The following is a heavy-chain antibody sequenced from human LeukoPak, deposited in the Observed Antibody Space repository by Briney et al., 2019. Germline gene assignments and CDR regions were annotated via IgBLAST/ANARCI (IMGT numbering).Heavy chain of an antibody. Sequence: LSLTCTVSGGSISSGNYYWSWIRQAPGKGLEWVSYISSSGSTIYYADSVKGRFTISRDNAKNSLYLQMNSLRAEDTAVYYCARGRIAVAARSAEYFQHWGQGTLVTVSS. CDR3: ARGRIAVAARSAEYFQH. J-gene: IGHJ1*01. D-gene: IGHD6-19*01. V-gene: IGHV3-11*04. CDR1: GGSISSGNYY. CDR2: ISSSGSTI.